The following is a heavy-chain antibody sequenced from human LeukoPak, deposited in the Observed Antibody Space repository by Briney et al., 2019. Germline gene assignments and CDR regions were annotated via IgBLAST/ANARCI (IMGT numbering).Heavy chain of an antibody. CDR1: VFTFYDYA. Sequence: GGSLRLSCASSVFTFYDYAMHWVRQAPGKGLEWVSGISWNSGSIGYADSVKGRFTISRDNAKNSLYLQMNSLRAEDTALYYCAKDMRYYGSGSYFDYWGQGTLVTVSS. CDR3: AKDMRYYGSGSYFDY. V-gene: IGHV3-9*01. CDR2: ISWNSGSI. J-gene: IGHJ4*02. D-gene: IGHD3-10*01.